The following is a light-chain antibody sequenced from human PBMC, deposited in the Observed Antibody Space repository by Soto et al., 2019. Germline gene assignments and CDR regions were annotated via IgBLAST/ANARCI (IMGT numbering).Light chain of an antibody. CDR2: LNSDGSH. CDR1: SGHSNYA. J-gene: IGLJ3*02. CDR3: QTWGTGIRV. V-gene: IGLV4-69*01. Sequence: QPVLTQSPSASASLGASVKLTCTLSSGHSNYAIAWHQQQPEKGHRYLMKLNSDGSHSKGDGIPDRFSGSSSGAERYLTISSLQSEDEADYYCQTWGTGIRVFGGGTQLTVL.